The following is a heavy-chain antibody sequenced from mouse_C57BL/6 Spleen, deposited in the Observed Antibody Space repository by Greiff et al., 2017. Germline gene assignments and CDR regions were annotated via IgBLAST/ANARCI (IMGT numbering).Heavy chain of an antibody. V-gene: IGHV5-17*01. D-gene: IGHD1-1*01. J-gene: IGHJ4*01. CDR3: ARCYGSSYLDYCDMDY. CDR2: ISSGSSTI. CDR1: GFTFSDYG. Sequence: EVQLVESGGGLVKPGGSLKLSCAASGFTFSDYGMHWVRQAPEKGLEWVAYISSGSSTIYYADTVKGRFTISRDNAKNTLFLQMTSLRSEDTAMYYCARCYGSSYLDYCDMDYWGQGTSVTVSS.